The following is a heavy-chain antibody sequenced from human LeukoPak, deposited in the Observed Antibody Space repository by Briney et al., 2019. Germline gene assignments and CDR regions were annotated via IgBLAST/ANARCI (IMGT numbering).Heavy chain of an antibody. J-gene: IGHJ3*02. CDR3: ARHYYDILTGYYNLGQGSFDI. D-gene: IGHD3-9*01. CDR2: IKQDGSEK. CDR1: GFTFSSYS. Sequence: GGSLRLSCAASGFTFSSYSMNWVRQAPGKGLEWVANIKQDGSEKYYVDSVKGRFTISRDNAKNSLYLQMNSLRAEDTAVYYCARHYYDILTGYYNLGQGSFDIWGQGTMVTVSS. V-gene: IGHV3-7*03.